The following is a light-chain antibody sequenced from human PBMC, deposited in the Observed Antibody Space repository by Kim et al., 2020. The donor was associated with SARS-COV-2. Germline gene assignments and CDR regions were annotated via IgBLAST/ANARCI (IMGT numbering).Light chain of an antibody. V-gene: IGKV3-15*01. CDR2: GAS. CDR3: QQYNNWPPHT. Sequence: SPGDRASLPCRASQSVGSNLAWYQQRPGQAPRLLIYGASTRATGIPARFSGSGSGTEFTLTISSLQSEDFAVYYCQQYNNWPPHTFGQGTKLEI. CDR1: QSVGSN. J-gene: IGKJ2*01.